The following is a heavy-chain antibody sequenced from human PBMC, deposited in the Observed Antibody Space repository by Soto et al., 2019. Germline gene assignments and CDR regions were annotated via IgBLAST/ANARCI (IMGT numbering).Heavy chain of an antibody. CDR3: ARLQPVGSIAARPVWFDP. CDR2: IYPGDSDT. Sequence: PGESLKISCKGSGYSFTSYWICWVRQMPVKVLEWMGIIYPGDSDTRYSPSFQGQVTISADKSISTAYLQWSSLKASDTAMYYCARLQPVGSIAARPVWFDPWGQGTLVTVSS. J-gene: IGHJ5*02. D-gene: IGHD6-6*01. V-gene: IGHV5-51*01. CDR1: GYSFTSYW.